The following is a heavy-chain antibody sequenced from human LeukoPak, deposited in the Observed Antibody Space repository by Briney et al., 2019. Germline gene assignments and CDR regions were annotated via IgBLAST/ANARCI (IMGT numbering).Heavy chain of an antibody. V-gene: IGHV3-30*03. CDR1: GFTFSSYG. Sequence: GRSLRLSCAASGFTFSSYGMHWVRQAPGKGLEWVAVISYDGSNEYYADSVKGRFTISRDNSKNTLYLQMNSLRAEDTAVYYCARDTTAANFVGAFDIWGQGTMVTVSS. J-gene: IGHJ3*02. CDR2: ISYDGSNE. CDR3: ARDTTAANFVGAFDI. D-gene: IGHD4-17*01.